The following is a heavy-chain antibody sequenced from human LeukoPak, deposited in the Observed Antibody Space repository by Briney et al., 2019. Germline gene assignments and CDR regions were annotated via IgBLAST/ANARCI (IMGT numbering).Heavy chain of an antibody. CDR2: IYYSGST. V-gene: IGHV4-59*12. CDR3: ARGTRLGIAAAGPFDY. J-gene: IGHJ4*02. D-gene: IGHD6-13*01. CDR1: GGSISSYY. Sequence: SETLSLTCTVSGGSISSYYWSWIRQPPGKGLEWIGYIYYSGSTNYNPSLKSRVTMSVDTSKNQFSLKLSSVTAADTAVYYCARGTRLGIAAAGPFDYWGQGTLVTVSS.